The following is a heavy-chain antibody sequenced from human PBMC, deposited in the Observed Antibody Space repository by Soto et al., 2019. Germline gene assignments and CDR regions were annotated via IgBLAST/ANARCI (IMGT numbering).Heavy chain of an antibody. CDR1: GFTFSSYG. D-gene: IGHD3-10*01. J-gene: IGHJ3*02. CDR2: IWYDGSNK. CDR3: AKVVFVGSLPYAFDI. Sequence: GGSLRLSCAASGFTFSSYGMHWVRQAPGKGLEWVAVIWYDGSNKYYADSVKGRFTISRDNSKNTLHLQVNSLRAEDTAVCYCAKVVFVGSLPYAFDIWDQGTLVTVSS. V-gene: IGHV3-33*06.